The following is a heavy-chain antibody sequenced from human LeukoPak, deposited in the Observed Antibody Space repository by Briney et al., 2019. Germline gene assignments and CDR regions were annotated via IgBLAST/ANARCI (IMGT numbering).Heavy chain of an antibody. CDR3: AREFISSFFHYYYMDV. V-gene: IGHV3-30-3*01. D-gene: IGHD6-13*01. J-gene: IGHJ6*03. CDR2: ISYDGSNK. Sequence: GGSLKLSCAASGFTFSSYAMHWVRQAPGKGLEWVAVISYDGSNKYYADSVKGRFTISRDNSKNTLYLQMNSLRAEDTAVYYCAREFISSFFHYYYMDVWGKGTTVTVSS. CDR1: GFTFSSYA.